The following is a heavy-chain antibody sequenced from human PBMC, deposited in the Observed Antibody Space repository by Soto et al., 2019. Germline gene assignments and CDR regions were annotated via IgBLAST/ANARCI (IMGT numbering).Heavy chain of an antibody. V-gene: IGHV3-30*18. Sequence: QVQLVESGGGVVQPGRSLRLSCAASGFTFSSYGMHWVRQAPGKGLEWVAVISYDGSNKYYADSVKGRFTISRDNSKNTLYMQMNSLRDEDTAVYYCAKGEYCSGCSCYFDAFDICGQGTMVTVSS. CDR3: AKGEYCSGCSCYFDAFDI. CDR2: ISYDGSNK. CDR1: GFTFSSYG. J-gene: IGHJ3*02. D-gene: IGHD2-15*01.